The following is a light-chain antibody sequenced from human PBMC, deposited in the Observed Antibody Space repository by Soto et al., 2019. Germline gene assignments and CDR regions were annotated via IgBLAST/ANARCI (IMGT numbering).Light chain of an antibody. V-gene: IGKV3-20*01. Sequence: EIVLTQSPGTLSLSPGERATLSCRASQSVSSSYLAWYQQKPGQAPRLLIYGASSRATGIPDRFSGSGSGTDFTLTISRLEPEHFAVYYCQQYDSSPPTFGQGTKVEIK. CDR2: GAS. CDR3: QQYDSSPPT. CDR1: QSVSSSY. J-gene: IGKJ1*01.